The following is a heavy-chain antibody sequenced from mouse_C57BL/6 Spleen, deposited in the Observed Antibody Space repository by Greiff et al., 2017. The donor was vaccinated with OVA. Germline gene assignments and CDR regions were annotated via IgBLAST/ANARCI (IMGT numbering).Heavy chain of an antibody. V-gene: IGHV1-80*01. CDR1: GSAFTSYC. D-gene: IGHD2-4*01. Sequence: QVQLQQSGAELVTPGASVKISCPASGSAFTSYCMHWVKQRPGQGLEWIGQIYPGDGDTNYTGKFQGQATLTADNSSSTAYMQLSRLTSEDAAVYFCARDDYGAWLAYWGQGTLVTVSA. CDR2: IYPGDGDT. J-gene: IGHJ3*01. CDR3: ARDDYGAWLAY.